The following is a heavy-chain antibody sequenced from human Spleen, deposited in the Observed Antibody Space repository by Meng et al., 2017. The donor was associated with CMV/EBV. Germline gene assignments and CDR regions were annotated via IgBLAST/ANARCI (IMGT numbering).Heavy chain of an antibody. CDR3: IRGSSGGAYYGLDV. V-gene: IGHV3-73*01. CDR2: IRTKANNYAT. Sequence: GGSLRLSCAASGFTFSGSIIYWVRQASGKGLEWVGRIRTKANNYATEYAASVKGRFTCSRDDSKSTAYLQINSLKTEDTAVYYCIRGSSGGAYYGLDVWGQGTTVTVSS. J-gene: IGHJ6*02. CDR1: GFTFSGSI. D-gene: IGHD6-19*01.